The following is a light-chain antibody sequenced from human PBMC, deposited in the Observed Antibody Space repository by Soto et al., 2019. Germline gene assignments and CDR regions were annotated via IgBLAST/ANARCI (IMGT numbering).Light chain of an antibody. CDR3: QKYNSAPLA. CDR1: LPISNY. V-gene: IGKV1-27*01. J-gene: IGKJ4*01. CDR2: AAS. Sequence: DIKMYLSPSTLSASVGDTVTVTCPARLPISNYLAWYQQTPGKIPNLLIYAASSLQAGDPSRLSGSGSGTDFTLTISRLQPEDVAAYYCQKYNSAPLAFGGGTKVDI.